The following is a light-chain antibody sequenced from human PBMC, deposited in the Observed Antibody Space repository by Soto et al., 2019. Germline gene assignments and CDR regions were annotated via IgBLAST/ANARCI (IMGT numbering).Light chain of an antibody. J-gene: IGLJ1*01. CDR2: DDS. CDR1: SSDVGGYNY. Sequence: QSALTQPRSVSGSPGQSVTISCTGTSSDVGGYNYVSWYQQHPGKAPKLLIYDDSNRPSGVPDRFSGSKSGNTASLAISGLQAEDEADYYCLSYAGSYSYVFGAGTKVTVL. V-gene: IGLV2-11*01. CDR3: LSYAGSYSYV.